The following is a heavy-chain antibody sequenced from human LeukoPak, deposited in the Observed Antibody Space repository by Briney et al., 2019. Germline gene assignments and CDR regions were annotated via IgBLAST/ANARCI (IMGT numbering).Heavy chain of an antibody. CDR2: INHSGST. D-gene: IGHD5-18*01. V-gene: IGHV4-34*01. CDR3: ATHHPGEYSYGEYYFDY. Sequence: SETLSLTCAVYGGSFSGYYWSWIRQPPGKGLEWIGEINHSGSTNYNPSLKSRVTISVDTSKNQFSLKLSSVTAADTAVYYCATHHPGEYSYGEYYFDYWGQGTLVTVSS. CDR1: GGSFSGYY. J-gene: IGHJ4*02.